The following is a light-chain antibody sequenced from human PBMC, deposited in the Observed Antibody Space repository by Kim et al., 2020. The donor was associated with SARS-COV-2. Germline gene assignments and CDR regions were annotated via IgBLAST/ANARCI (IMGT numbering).Light chain of an antibody. J-gene: IGKJ1*01. CDR1: QSVGSIY. CDR2: SSS. Sequence: SPGERATLSCRASQSVGSIYLAWYQQRPGQAPRLLVYSSSSRATGIPDRFSGSGSGTDFTLTISRLEPEDFAVYYCQQSGSSPWTLGQGTKVDIK. CDR3: QQSGSSPWT. V-gene: IGKV3-20*01.